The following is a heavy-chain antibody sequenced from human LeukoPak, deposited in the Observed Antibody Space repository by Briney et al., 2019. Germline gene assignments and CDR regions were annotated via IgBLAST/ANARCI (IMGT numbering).Heavy chain of an antibody. V-gene: IGHV3-7*01. J-gene: IGHJ4*02. D-gene: IGHD6-6*01. CDR1: GFTFSSYW. CDR3: AKGGTSSSSAGTPFDY. CDR2: IKADGSEK. Sequence: GGSLRLSCVASGFTFSSYWMTWVRQAPGKGLEWVANIKADGSEKYYVDSVKGRFTISRDNSKNTVYLQMNSLRAEDTAVYYCAKGGTSSSSAGTPFDYWGKGTLVTVSS.